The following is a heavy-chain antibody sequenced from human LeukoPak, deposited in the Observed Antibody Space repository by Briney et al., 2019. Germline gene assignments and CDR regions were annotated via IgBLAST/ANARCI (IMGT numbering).Heavy chain of an antibody. CDR3: ASGGPYNWFDP. D-gene: IGHD4-23*01. CDR2: IYPGDSDT. V-gene: IGHV5-51*01. J-gene: IGHJ5*02. CDR1: GYRFASYW. Sequence: LGESLKISCKGSGYRFASYWIAWVRQMPGKGLECMGIIYPGDSDTRYSPSFQGQVTISADKSISTAYLQWSSLKASDTAMYYCASGGPYNWFDPWGQGTLVTVSS.